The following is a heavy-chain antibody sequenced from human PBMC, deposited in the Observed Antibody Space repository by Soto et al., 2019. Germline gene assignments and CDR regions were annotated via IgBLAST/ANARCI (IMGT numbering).Heavy chain of an antibody. V-gene: IGHV3-21*01. CDR2: ISSSSSYI. CDR1: GFTFSSYS. J-gene: IGHJ4*02. Sequence: GGSLRLSCAASGFTFSSYSMNWVRQAPGKGLEWVSSISSSSSYIYYADSVKGRFTISRDNSKNTLYLQMNSLRAEDTAVYYCARVHKAYSSGWFPSQAFDYRGQGTLVTVSS. D-gene: IGHD6-19*01. CDR3: ARVHKAYSSGWFPSQAFDY.